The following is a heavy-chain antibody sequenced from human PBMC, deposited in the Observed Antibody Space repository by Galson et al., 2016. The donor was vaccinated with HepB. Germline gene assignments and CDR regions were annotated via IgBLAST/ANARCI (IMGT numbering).Heavy chain of an antibody. CDR2: IYWDDAK. J-gene: IGHJ4*01. V-gene: IGHV2-5*02. Sequence: PALVKPTQTLTLTCTFSGFSLSSSGVSVGWIRQPPGKALDWLAHIYWDDAKLYSPSLKSRLTITKDPSKNQVVLTMTNMDPVDTATYYCSHRNGELRAFDYWGQGTLVTVSS. CDR3: SHRNGELRAFDY. CDR1: GFSLSSSGVS. D-gene: IGHD1-7*01.